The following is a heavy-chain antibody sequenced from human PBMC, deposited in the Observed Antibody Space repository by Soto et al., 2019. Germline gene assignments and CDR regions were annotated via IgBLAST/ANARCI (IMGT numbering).Heavy chain of an antibody. J-gene: IGHJ6*02. V-gene: IGHV3-43D*03. D-gene: IGHD2-15*01. Sequence: GGSLRLSCAASGFTFDDYAMHWVRQAPGKGLEWVSLISWDGGSTYYADSVKGRFTISRDNSKNSLYLQMNSLRAEDTALYYCAKDRAGYCSGGSCSYYCMDVRGQGTTVTVSS. CDR1: GFTFDDYA. CDR3: AKDRAGYCSGGSCSYYCMDV. CDR2: ISWDGGST.